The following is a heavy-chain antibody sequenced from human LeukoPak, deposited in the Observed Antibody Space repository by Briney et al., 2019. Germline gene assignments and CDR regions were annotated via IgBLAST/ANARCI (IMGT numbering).Heavy chain of an antibody. CDR2: INHSGST. J-gene: IGHJ5*02. CDR3: ARHTRAPPSIAARRGGFDP. Sequence: SETLSLTCAVYGGSFSGYYWSWIRQPPGKGLEWIGEINHSGSTNYNPSLKSRVTISVDTSKNQFSLKLSSVTAADTAVYYCARHTRAPPSIAARRGGFDPWGQGTLVTVSS. V-gene: IGHV4-34*01. CDR1: GGSFSGYY. D-gene: IGHD6-6*01.